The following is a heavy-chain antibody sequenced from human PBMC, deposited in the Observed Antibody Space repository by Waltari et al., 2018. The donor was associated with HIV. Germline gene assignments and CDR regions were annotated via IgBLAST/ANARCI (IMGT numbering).Heavy chain of an antibody. CDR3: ATNSGSYRQGWFDP. V-gene: IGHV3-30*01. D-gene: IGHD1-26*01. Sequence: QVQLVESGGGVVPHGTSLTPSCAASGFSFIEYPQHWVRQPPGKGLEWVASVIYDGSNEDYADSVTGRFTVSRDNSKNTLYLQMDSLRPEDTAVYYCATNSGSYRQGWFDPWGQGTQVTVSS. CDR2: VIYDGSNE. CDR1: GFSFIEYP. J-gene: IGHJ5*02.